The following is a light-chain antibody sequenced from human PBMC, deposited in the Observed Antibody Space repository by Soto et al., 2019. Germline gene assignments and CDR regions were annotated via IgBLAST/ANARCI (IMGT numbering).Light chain of an antibody. CDR3: CSYAGSYTSYWV. Sequence: QSALTQPRSVSGSPGQSVTISCTGTSSDVGGYNYVSWYQQHPGKAPKLMIYDVSKRPSGVPDRFSGSKSGNTASLTISGLQAEDEADYYRCSYAGSYTSYWVFGGGTKLTVL. J-gene: IGLJ3*02. CDR1: SSDVGGYNY. CDR2: DVS. V-gene: IGLV2-11*01.